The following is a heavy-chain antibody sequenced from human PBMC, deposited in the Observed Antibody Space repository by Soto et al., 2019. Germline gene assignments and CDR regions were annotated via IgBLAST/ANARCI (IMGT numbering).Heavy chain of an antibody. J-gene: IGHJ6*02. CDR2: IYYSGST. Sequence: TVSGGSIRSYHWTWIRQPPGKGLEYIGSIYYSGSTNYTPSLKSRVTISLDTSKNQFSLKLSSVTAADTAVYYCAGLRYDILTGYYYYYGMDVWGQGTTVTSP. V-gene: IGHV4-59*01. D-gene: IGHD3-9*01. CDR1: GGSIRSYH. CDR3: AGLRYDILTGYYYYYGMDV.